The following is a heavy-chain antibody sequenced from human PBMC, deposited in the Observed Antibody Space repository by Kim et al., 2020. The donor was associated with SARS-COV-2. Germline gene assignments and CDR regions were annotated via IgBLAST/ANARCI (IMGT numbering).Heavy chain of an antibody. D-gene: IGHD6-25*01. Sequence: SETLSLTCTVSGGSISSYYWSWIRQPPGKGLEWIGYIYYSGNTNYNPSLKSRVTISVDTSKNQFSLKLSSVTAADTAVYYCARAKSGAFDIWGQGTMVTVSS. J-gene: IGHJ3*02. CDR2: IYYSGNT. V-gene: IGHV4-59*01. CDR1: GGSISSYY. CDR3: ARAKSGAFDI.